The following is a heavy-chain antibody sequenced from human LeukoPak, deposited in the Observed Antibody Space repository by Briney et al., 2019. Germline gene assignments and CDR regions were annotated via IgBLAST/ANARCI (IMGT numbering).Heavy chain of an antibody. CDR2: IYSGGST. CDR3: ARGIQLWFHAFDI. J-gene: IGHJ3*02. V-gene: IGHV3-66*01. D-gene: IGHD5-18*01. Sequence: GGSLRLSCAASGFTVSSNYMSWVRQAPGKGLEWVSVIYSGGSTYYADSVKGRFTISRDKSKNTLYLQMCSLRAEDTAVYYCARGIQLWFHAFDIRGQGTMVTVSS. CDR1: GFTVSSNY.